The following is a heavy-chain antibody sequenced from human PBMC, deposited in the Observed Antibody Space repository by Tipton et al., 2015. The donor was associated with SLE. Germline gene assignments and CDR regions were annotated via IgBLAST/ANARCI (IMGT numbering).Heavy chain of an antibody. J-gene: IGHJ4*02. V-gene: IGHV4-30-2*01. CDR1: GGSISRYS. CDR2: IFHSGIT. Sequence: TLSLTCTVSGGSISRYSWNWIRQPPGKGLQWICYIFHSGITYYNPSLKSRVTMSVDRSKNQFSLRLTSVTAADTAVYYCATELFRGYTSGWGPDYWGQGTLVTVSS. D-gene: IGHD6-19*01. CDR3: ATELFRGYTSGWGPDY.